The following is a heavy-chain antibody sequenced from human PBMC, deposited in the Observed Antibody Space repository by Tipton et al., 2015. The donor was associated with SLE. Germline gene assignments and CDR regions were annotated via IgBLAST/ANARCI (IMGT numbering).Heavy chain of an antibody. J-gene: IGHJ6*03. CDR2: IIPIFGTA. CDR3: ARGNSYGPTYYYFYMDV. V-gene: IGHV1-69*01. Sequence: QVQLVQSGAEVKKPGSSVKVSCKASGGTFSSYVISWVRQAPGQGLEWMGGIIPIFGTANYAQEFQGRVTITADESTSTAYMELSSLRSEDTAVYHCARGNSYGPTYYYFYMDVWGKGTTVTISS. D-gene: IGHD5-18*01. CDR1: GGTFSSYV.